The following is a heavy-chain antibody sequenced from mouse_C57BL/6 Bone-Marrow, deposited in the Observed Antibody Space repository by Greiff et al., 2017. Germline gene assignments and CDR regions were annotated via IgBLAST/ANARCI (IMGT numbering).Heavy chain of an antibody. CDR3: ARPYYYGSRAYWPYYYAMDY. CDR1: GYSFTSYY. CDR2: IYPGSGNT. V-gene: IGHV1-66*01. Sequence: VHLVESGPELVKPGASVKISCKASGYSFTSYYIHWVKQRPGQGLEWIGWIYPGSGNTKYNEKFKGKATLTADTSSSTAYMQLSSLTSEDSAVYYCARPYYYGSRAYWPYYYAMDYWGQGTSVTVSS. J-gene: IGHJ4*01. D-gene: IGHD1-1*01.